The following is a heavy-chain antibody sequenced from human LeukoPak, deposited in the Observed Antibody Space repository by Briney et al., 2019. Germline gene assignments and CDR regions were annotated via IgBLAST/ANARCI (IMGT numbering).Heavy chain of an antibody. CDR1: GGSISSGDYY. Sequence: PSQTLSLTCTVPGGSISSGDYYWSWIRQPPGKGLEWIGYIYYSGSTYYNPSLKSRVTISVDTSKNQFSLKLSSVTAADTAVYYCARLSYDSSGWDFDYWGQGTLVTVSS. CDR2: IYYSGST. J-gene: IGHJ4*02. D-gene: IGHD3-22*01. CDR3: ARLSYDSSGWDFDY. V-gene: IGHV4-30-4*01.